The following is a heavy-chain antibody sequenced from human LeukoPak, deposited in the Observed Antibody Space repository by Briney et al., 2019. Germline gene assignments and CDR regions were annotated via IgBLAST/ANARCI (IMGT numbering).Heavy chain of an antibody. CDR1: GFTFSSYA. J-gene: IGHJ5*02. D-gene: IGHD3-10*01. CDR2: ISGSGGST. CDR3: AKEAVRGNYNWFDR. V-gene: IGHV3-23*01. Sequence: GGSLRLSCAASGFTFSSYAMSWVRQAPGKGLEWVSAISGSGGSTYYAGSVKGRFTISRDNSQKTLYLQMNSLRAEDTAVYYCAKEAVRGNYNWFDRWGQGTLVTVSS.